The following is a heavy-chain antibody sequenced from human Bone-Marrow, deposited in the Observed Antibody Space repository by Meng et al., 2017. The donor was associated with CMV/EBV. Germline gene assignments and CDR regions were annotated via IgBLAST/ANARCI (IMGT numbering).Heavy chain of an antibody. V-gene: IGHV4-4*02. D-gene: IGHD3-10*01. CDR3: ARDYYGSGTRFDP. Sequence: CAVSGGSISSSHWWGWVRQPPGKGLEWIGEIWHSGSTNYNPSLKSRVTISVDKSKNEFSLRLSSVTAADTAVYYCARDYYGSGTRFDPWGQGTLVTVSS. CDR1: GGSISSSHW. CDR2: IWHSGST. J-gene: IGHJ5*02.